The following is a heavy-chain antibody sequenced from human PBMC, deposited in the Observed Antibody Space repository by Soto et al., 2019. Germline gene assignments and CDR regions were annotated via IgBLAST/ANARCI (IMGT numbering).Heavy chain of an antibody. Sequence: GGSLRLSCAASGFTFSSYAMSWVRQAPGKGLEWVSGINWNSGKIGYADSVKGRFTISRDNSRNTLYLEMNGLLVEDTALYYCVKSGNRYYDYRSDYWGQGTLVTVSS. CDR1: GFTFSSYA. CDR3: VKSGNRYYDYRSDY. CDR2: INWNSGKI. V-gene: IGHV3-23*01. D-gene: IGHD5-12*01. J-gene: IGHJ4*02.